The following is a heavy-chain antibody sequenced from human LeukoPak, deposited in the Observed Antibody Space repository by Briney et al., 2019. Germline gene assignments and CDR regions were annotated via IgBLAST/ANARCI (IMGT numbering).Heavy chain of an antibody. D-gene: IGHD2-2*01. CDR2: ISYDGSNK. V-gene: IGHV3-30*03. CDR3: ARDSAPIGVVPAQFGY. CDR1: GFTFSSYG. Sequence: QPGRSLRLSCAASGFTFSSYGMHWVRQAPGKGLEWVAVISYDGSNKYYADSVKGRFTISRDNSKNTLYLQMNSLRAEDTAVYYCARDSAPIGVVPAQFGYWGQGTLVTVSS. J-gene: IGHJ4*02.